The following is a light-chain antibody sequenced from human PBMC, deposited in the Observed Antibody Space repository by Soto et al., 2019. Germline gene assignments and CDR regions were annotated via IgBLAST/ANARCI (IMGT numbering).Light chain of an antibody. CDR1: QSVTSTY. Sequence: IVLTQSPGTLSLSPGERATLSCRASQSVTSTYLAWYQHKPGQAPRLLIYGASSRATGVPDRFSGSGSEPDFTLTISRLEPEDFAVYYCQQYDSSPPLFTFGPGTKVDLK. V-gene: IGKV3-20*01. J-gene: IGKJ3*01. CDR3: QQYDSSPPLFT. CDR2: GAS.